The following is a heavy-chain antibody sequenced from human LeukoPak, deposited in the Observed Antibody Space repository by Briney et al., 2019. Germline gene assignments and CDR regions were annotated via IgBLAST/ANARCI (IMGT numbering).Heavy chain of an antibody. V-gene: IGHV4-61*01. Sequence: PSETLSHTCTVSGDSVSSGSYYWSWNRQPPGKGLEWIAYIYYSGSTNYNPSLKSRVTISIDTSKNQFSLKLSSVTAADTAVYYCARVPLRGGYAVDFWGQGTLVTVSS. J-gene: IGHJ4*02. D-gene: IGHD5-12*01. CDR2: IYYSGST. CDR3: ARVPLRGGYAVDF. CDR1: GDSVSSGSYY.